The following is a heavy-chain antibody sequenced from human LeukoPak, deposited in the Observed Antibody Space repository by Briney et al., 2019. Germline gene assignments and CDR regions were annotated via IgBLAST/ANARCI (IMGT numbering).Heavy chain of an antibody. CDR1: GASISSSSYY. V-gene: IGHV4-39*07. CDR3: ARGQNYYDSSGYYYYFDY. D-gene: IGHD3-22*01. Sequence: SETLSLTCTVSGASISSSSYYWGWIRQPPGKGLEWIGTIYYSGSTNYNPSLKSRVTISVDTSKNQFSLKLSSVTAADTAVYYCARGQNYYDSSGYYYYFDYGGQGTLVTVSS. CDR2: IYYSGST. J-gene: IGHJ4*02.